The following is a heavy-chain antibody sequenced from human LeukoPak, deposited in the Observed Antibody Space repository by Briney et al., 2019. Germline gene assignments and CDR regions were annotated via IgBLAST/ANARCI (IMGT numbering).Heavy chain of an antibody. CDR1: GRSISSYY. J-gene: IGHJ6*03. Sequence: PSETLSLTCTVSGRSISSYYWSWIRQPPGKGLEWIGYIYYSGSTNYNPSLKSRVTISVDTSKNQFSLKLSSVPAADTAVYYCARLVVGVHYYYYYMDVWGKGTTVTVSS. V-gene: IGHV4-59*01. CDR2: IYYSGST. CDR3: ARLVVGVHYYYYYMDV. D-gene: IGHD3-16*01.